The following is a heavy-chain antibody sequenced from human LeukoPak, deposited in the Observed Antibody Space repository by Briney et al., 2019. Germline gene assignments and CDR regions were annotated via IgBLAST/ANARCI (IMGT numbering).Heavy chain of an antibody. CDR1: GFTFSSYW. Sequence: GGSLRLSCAASGFTFSSYWMNWARQAPGKGLEWVASINHNGNVSYYVDTVKGRFTISRDNAKNSLYLQMSDLRAEDTAVYYCARAFDPWGQGTLVTVSS. CDR3: ARAFDP. CDR2: INHNGNVS. V-gene: IGHV3-7*03. J-gene: IGHJ5*02.